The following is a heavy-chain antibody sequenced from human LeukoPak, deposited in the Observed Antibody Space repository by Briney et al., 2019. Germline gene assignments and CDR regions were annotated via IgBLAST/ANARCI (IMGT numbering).Heavy chain of an antibody. CDR3: ARRFAGEGYYYYMDV. CDR1: GYSFTSYW. CDR2: IYPGDSDT. Sequence: GESLQISCKGSGYSFTSYWIGWVRQMPGKGLEWMGIIYPGDSDTRYSPSFQGQVPISADKSISTAYLQWSSLKASDTAMYYCARRFAGEGYYYYMDVWGKGTTVTVSS. J-gene: IGHJ6*03. V-gene: IGHV5-51*01.